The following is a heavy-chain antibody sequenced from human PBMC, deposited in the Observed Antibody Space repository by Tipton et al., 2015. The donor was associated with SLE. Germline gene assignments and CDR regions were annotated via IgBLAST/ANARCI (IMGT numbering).Heavy chain of an antibody. Sequence: TLSLTCTVSGYSISSGYYWGWIRQPPGKGLEWVGSIYHTGTTYYNPSLQSRVTISVATSKNQFSLRLTSVTAADTAVYYCATNWNWGQGTMVTVSS. CDR2: IYHTGTT. CDR1: GYSISSGYY. J-gene: IGHJ3*01. V-gene: IGHV4-38-2*02. D-gene: IGHD1-1*01. CDR3: ATNWN.